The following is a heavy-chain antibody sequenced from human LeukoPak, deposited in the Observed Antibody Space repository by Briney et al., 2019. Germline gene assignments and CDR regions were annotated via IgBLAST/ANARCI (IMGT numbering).Heavy chain of an antibody. V-gene: IGHV4-59*02. CDR2: IYYSGST. CDR3: AGSITMIVVVDI. J-gene: IGHJ3*02. D-gene: IGHD3-22*01. CDR1: GFTVSSNY. Sequence: GSLRLSCAASGFTVSSNYMSWVRQPPGKGLEWIGYIYYSGSTNYNPSLKSRVTISVDTSKNQFSLKLSSVTAADTAVYYCAGSITMIVVVDIWGQGTMVTVSS.